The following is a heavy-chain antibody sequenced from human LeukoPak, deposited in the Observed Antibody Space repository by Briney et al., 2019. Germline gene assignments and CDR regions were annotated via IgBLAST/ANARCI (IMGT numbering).Heavy chain of an antibody. CDR2: INGSGGST. Sequence: GGSLRLSCAASGFTFSSYAMSWVRQAPGKGLEWVSAINGSGGSTYYADSVKGRFTISRDNSKNTLYLQMNSLRAEDTAVYYCAKKEALGYCSSTSCYGDAFDIWGQGTMVTVSS. CDR3: AKKEALGYCSSTSCYGDAFDI. V-gene: IGHV3-23*01. J-gene: IGHJ3*02. D-gene: IGHD2-2*01. CDR1: GFTFSSYA.